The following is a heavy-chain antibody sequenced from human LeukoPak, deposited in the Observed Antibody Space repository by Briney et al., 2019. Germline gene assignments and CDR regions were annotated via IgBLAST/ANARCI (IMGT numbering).Heavy chain of an antibody. D-gene: IGHD5-24*01. CDR3: ARHQGGDGYNYYYYYYMDV. V-gene: IGHV4-39*01. CDR2: IYYSGST. Sequence: SETLSLTCTVSGGSISSSSYYWGWIRQPPGKGLEWIGSIYYSGSTYYKPSLRSRVTISVDTSKSQFSLKLSSVTAADTAVYYCARHQGGDGYNYYYYYYMDVWGKGTTVTVSS. CDR1: GGSISSSSYY. J-gene: IGHJ6*03.